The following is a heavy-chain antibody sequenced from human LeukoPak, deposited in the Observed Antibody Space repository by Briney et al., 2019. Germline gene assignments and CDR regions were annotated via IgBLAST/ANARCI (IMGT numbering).Heavy chain of an antibody. CDR3: TTHFPVTTFY. J-gene: IGHJ4*02. D-gene: IGHD4-17*01. V-gene: IGHV3-23*01. CDR1: GFTFSSYA. Sequence: PGGSLRLSCAASGFTFSSYAMSWVRQAPGKGLEWVSAISGSGGSTYYADSVKGRFTISRDNSKNTLYLQMNSLKTEDTAVYYCTTHFPVTTFYWGQGTLVTVSS. CDR2: ISGSGGST.